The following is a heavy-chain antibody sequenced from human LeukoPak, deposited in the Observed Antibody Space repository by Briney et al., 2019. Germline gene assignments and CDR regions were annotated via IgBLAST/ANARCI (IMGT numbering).Heavy chain of an antibody. D-gene: IGHD3-10*01. V-gene: IGHV3-7*03. CDR3: ARSITMVRGVIISDYYYGMDV. Sequence: PGGSLRLSCAASGFTFSSYWMNWARQAPGKGLEWVASINHNGNVNYYVDSVKGRFTISRDNAKNSLYLQMSNLRAEDTAVYYCARSITMVRGVIISDYYYGMDVWGQGTTVTVSS. J-gene: IGHJ6*02. CDR2: INHNGNVN. CDR1: GFTFSSYW.